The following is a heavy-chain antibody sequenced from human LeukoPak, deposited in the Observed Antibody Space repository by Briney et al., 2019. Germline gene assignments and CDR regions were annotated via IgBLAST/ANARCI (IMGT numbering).Heavy chain of an antibody. CDR1: GYTFTGYY. V-gene: IGHV1-2*02. D-gene: IGHD3-22*01. J-gene: IGHJ4*02. CDR2: INANSGDT. Sequence: GASVKVSCKASGYTFTGYYMHWVREAPGQGLEWMGWINANSGDTKYAQKFQGRVTMTRDTSISTAYMELSRLRSDDTAMYYCAXEISGYSDYWGQGTLVTVSS. CDR3: AXEISGYSDY.